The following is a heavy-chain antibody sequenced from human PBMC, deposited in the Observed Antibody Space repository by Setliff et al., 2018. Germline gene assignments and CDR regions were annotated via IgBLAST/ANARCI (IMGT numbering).Heavy chain of an antibody. J-gene: IGHJ3*02. Sequence: ASETLSLTCTVSGGSISSGGYYWSWIRQHPGKGLEWIGYIYYSGSTYYNPSLKSRVTMSVDTSKRQFSLKLNSVTAADTAVYYCARDKGDGYGVDAYAGGGFDIWGQGTMVTVSS. D-gene: IGHD4-17*01. CDR2: IYYSGST. CDR1: GGSISSGGYY. CDR3: ARDKGDGYGVDAYAGGGFDI. V-gene: IGHV4-31*03.